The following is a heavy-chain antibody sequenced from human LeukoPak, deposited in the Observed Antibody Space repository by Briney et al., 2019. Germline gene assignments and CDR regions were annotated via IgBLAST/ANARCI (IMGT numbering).Heavy chain of an antibody. CDR2: IFYSGST. D-gene: IGHD6-13*01. J-gene: IGHJ4*02. V-gene: IGHV4-39*07. CDR1: SVSISTSNYY. Sequence: PSETLSLTCTVSSVSISTSNYYWGWVRQPPGKALEWIGNIFYSGSTYYSPSLKSRVTISVDTSRNQFSLKLSSVTAADTAVYYCARNFDSSWLDYWGQGTLVTVSS. CDR3: ARNFDSSWLDY.